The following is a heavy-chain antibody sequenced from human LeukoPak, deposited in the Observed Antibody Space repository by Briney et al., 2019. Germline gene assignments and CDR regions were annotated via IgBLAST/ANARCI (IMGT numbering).Heavy chain of an antibody. CDR3: AVRYSGSWYLFDY. D-gene: IGHD6-13*01. V-gene: IGHV3-74*01. Sequence: GGSLRLSCAASGFTFSSYGMSWVRQAPGKGLVWVSRIKSDGTSTSYADSVKGRLTVSRDIAKNTLFLQMNSLRAEDTAVYYCAVRYSGSWYLFDYWGQGTLVTVSS. CDR2: IKSDGTST. J-gene: IGHJ4*02. CDR1: GFTFSSYG.